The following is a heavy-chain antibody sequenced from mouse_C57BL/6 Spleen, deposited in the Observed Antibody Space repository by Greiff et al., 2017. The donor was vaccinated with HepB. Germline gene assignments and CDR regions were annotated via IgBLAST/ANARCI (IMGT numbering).Heavy chain of an antibody. J-gene: IGHJ4*01. CDR2: IWSGGST. V-gene: IGHV2-2*01. Sequence: VKLKESGPGLVQPSQSLSITCTVSGFSLTSYGVHWVRQSPGKGLEWLGVIWSGGSTDYNAAFISRLSISKDNSKSQVFFKMNSLQADDTAIYYCASYYDYDVGAMDYWGQGTSVTVSS. CDR1: GFSLTSYG. D-gene: IGHD2-4*01. CDR3: ASYYDYDVGAMDY.